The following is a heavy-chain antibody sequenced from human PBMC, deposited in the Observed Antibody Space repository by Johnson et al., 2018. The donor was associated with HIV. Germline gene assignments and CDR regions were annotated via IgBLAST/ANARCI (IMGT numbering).Heavy chain of an antibody. V-gene: IGHV3-11*01. CDR2: MSSSGSTI. CDR1: GFSFNDYY. Sequence: QVQLVESGGGLVKPGGSLRLSCAASGFSFNDYYMSWIRQAPGKGLEWISYMSSSGSTIYHAESVKGRFTISRDNAKNSLYLQMNSLRAEDTALYYCARDRIVGADDDAFDIWGQGTMVTVSS. CDR3: ARDRIVGADDDAFDI. D-gene: IGHD1-26*01. J-gene: IGHJ3*02.